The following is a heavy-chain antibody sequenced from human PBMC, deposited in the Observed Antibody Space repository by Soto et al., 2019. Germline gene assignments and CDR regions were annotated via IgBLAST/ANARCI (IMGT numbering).Heavy chain of an antibody. Sequence: SETLSLTCTVSGGSISSGDYYWSWIRQPPGKGLEWIGYIYYSGSTYYNPSLKSRVTISVDTSKNQFSLKLSSVTAADTAVYYCARSPYCSGGSCYSVAFDIWGQGTMVTVSS. CDR2: IYYSGST. CDR1: GGSISSGDYY. CDR3: ARSPYCSGGSCYSVAFDI. V-gene: IGHV4-30-4*01. D-gene: IGHD2-15*01. J-gene: IGHJ3*02.